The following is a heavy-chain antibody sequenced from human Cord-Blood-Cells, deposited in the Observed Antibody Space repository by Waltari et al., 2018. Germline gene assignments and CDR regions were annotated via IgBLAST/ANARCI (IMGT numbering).Heavy chain of an antibody. Sequence: QVQLVQSGAEVKKPGASVKVSCKASGYTFTSYGISWVRQAPGQGLEWMGWISGYNGTTNYAQKLQGRGTMTTDTATSTAYMELRSLRSDDTAVDYCARDKRLEQLVPFDYWGQGTLVTVSS. D-gene: IGHD6-6*01. CDR3: ARDKRLEQLVPFDY. J-gene: IGHJ4*02. CDR1: GYTFTSYG. CDR2: ISGYNGTT. V-gene: IGHV1-18*01.